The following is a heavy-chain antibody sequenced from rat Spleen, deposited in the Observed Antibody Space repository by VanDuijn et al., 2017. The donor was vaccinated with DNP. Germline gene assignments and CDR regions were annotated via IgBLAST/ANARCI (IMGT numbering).Heavy chain of an antibody. CDR1: GYSITSNY. V-gene: IGHV3-1*01. CDR3: ARYYSSYRYYAMDA. CDR2: ISYSGST. Sequence: EVQLQESGPGLVKPSQSLSLTCSVTGYSITSNYWGWIRRFPGNKMEWIGHISYSGSTTYNPSLKSRISITRDTSKNQFFLQLNSVTTEDTATYYCARYYSSYRYYAMDAWGQGTSVTVSS. J-gene: IGHJ4*01. D-gene: IGHD1-2*01.